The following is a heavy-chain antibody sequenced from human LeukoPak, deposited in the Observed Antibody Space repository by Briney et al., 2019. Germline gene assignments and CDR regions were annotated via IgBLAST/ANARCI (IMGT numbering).Heavy chain of an antibody. D-gene: IGHD6-13*01. Sequence: TGGSLRLSCAASEVTVTNNYMSWVRQAPGKGLQWVSVIYPGGNIYYADSVKGRFIISRDNSKNTLSLQMNSLTADDTAVYYCARARIQQLVHNWFDPWGQGTLVTVSS. CDR1: EVTVTNNY. CDR3: ARARIQQLVHNWFDP. J-gene: IGHJ5*02. V-gene: IGHV3-53*01. CDR2: IYPGGNI.